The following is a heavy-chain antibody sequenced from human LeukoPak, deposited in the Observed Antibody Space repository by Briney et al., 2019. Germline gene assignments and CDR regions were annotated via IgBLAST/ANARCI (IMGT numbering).Heavy chain of an antibody. CDR2: INPNSGGT. V-gene: IGHV1-2*06. Sequence: ASVKVSCKASGYTFTGYYMHWVRQAPGQGLEWMGRINPNSGGTNYAQKFQGRVTMTRDTSISTAYMELSRLRSDDTAVYYCAPLFANYYDSSGYRSWFDPWGQGTLVTVSS. D-gene: IGHD3-22*01. J-gene: IGHJ5*02. CDR1: GYTFTGYY. CDR3: APLFANYYDSSGYRSWFDP.